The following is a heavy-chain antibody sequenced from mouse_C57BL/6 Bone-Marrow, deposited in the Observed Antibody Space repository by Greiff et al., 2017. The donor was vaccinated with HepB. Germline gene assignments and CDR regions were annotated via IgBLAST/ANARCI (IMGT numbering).Heavy chain of an antibody. CDR3: ARDLDYFDY. V-gene: IGHV5-16*01. J-gene: IGHJ2*01. CDR1: GFTFSDYY. Sequence: EVKLVESEGGLVQPGSSMKLSCTASGFTFSDYYMAWVRQVPEKGLEWVANINYDGSSTYYLDSLKSRCIISRDNAKNILYLQMSSLKSEDTATYYCARDLDYFDYWGQGTTLTVSS. CDR2: INYDGSST.